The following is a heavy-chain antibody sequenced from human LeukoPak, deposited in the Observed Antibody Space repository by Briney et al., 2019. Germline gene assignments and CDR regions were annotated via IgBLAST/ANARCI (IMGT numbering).Heavy chain of an antibody. Sequence: PGGSLRLSCAGSEFTFSNYNMNWVRQAPGKGLEWVSSISSSGSYIYYADSLKGRFTVSRDNARNSLYLQMNSLRAEDTAVYYCAREVRDYYDDTTYQVPRFDSWGQGTLVTVSS. V-gene: IGHV3-21*01. CDR2: ISSSGSYI. J-gene: IGHJ4*02. D-gene: IGHD3-22*01. CDR3: AREVRDYYDDTTYQVPRFDS. CDR1: EFTFSNYN.